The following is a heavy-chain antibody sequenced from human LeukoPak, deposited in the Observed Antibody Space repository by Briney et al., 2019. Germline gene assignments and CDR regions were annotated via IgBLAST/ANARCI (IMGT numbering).Heavy chain of an antibody. D-gene: IGHD3-22*01. V-gene: IGHV4-59*01. CDR2: IYYGGST. J-gene: IGHJ6*03. Sequence: SETLSLTCTVSGGSISSYYWSWIRQPPGNGLEWIGNIYYGGSTNYNPSLKSRVTISVDTSKNQFSLKLSSVTAADTAVYYCTRGSIAYYYMDVWGKGTTVTISS. CDR1: GGSISSYY. CDR3: TRGSIAYYYMDV.